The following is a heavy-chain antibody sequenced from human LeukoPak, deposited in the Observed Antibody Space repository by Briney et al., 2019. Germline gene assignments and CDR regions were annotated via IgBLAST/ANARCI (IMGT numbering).Heavy chain of an antibody. CDR3: ARDSSTWYGSDWFDP. CDR1: GYTFTNYG. D-gene: IGHD2-2*01. J-gene: IGHJ5*02. Sequence: ASVKVSCKASGYTFTNYGISWVRQAPGQGLEWMGWSSGYNGKTKYTQNFQGRVTITTDTSTSTAHMELRSLISDDTAVYYCARDSSTWYGSDWFDPWGQGTLVTVSS. CDR2: SSGYNGKT. V-gene: IGHV1-18*01.